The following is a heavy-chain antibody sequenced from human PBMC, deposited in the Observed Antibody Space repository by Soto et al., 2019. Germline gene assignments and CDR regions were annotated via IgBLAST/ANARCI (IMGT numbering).Heavy chain of an antibody. CDR2: IIPIFGTA. Sequence: QVQLVQSGAEVKKPGSSVKVSCKASGGTFSSYAISWVRQAPGQGLEWMGGIIPIFGTANYAQKFQGRVTITADESTSTGYTELSSLRSDDTAVYYCARALYYEFWSGYYPFDYWGQGTLVTVSS. CDR3: ARALYYEFWSGYYPFDY. J-gene: IGHJ4*02. V-gene: IGHV1-69*01. D-gene: IGHD3-3*01. CDR1: GGTFSSYA.